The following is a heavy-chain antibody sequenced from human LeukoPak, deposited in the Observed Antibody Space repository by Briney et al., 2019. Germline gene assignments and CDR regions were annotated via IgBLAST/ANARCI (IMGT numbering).Heavy chain of an antibody. V-gene: IGHV4-39*01. CDR3: ARQYTRKDIGSHTENDY. D-gene: IGHD1-26*01. J-gene: IGHJ4*02. CDR1: GGSISSSSYY. Sequence: SETLSLTCTVSGGSISSSSYYWGWIRQPPGKGLEWIVSIYYSGSTYYNPSLKSRVTISVDTSKNQFSLKLSSVTAADTAVYYCARQYTRKDIGSHTENDYWGRGTLVTVSS. CDR2: IYYSGST.